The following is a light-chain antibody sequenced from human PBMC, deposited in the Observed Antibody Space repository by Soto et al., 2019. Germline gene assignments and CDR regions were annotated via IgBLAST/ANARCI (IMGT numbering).Light chain of an antibody. Sequence: DIQMTQSPSSLSASVGDRVNIPCRSSQGIRSDVGWFQQYPWNAPTRLIYSASSLQSGVPSRFSGSGFGTDFTLTIISLQTEHLATCYCLQQSASLRTFGNGTKLEIQ. CDR1: QGIRSD. CDR3: LQQSASLRT. J-gene: IGKJ1*01. CDR2: SAS. V-gene: IGKV1-17*01.